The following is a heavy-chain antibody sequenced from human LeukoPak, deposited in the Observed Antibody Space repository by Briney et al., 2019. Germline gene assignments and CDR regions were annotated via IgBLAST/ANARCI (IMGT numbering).Heavy chain of an antibody. CDR1: GGSFSGYY. V-gene: IGHV4-34*01. J-gene: IGHJ6*03. Sequence: SETLSLTCAVYGGSFSGYYWSWIRQPPGKGLEWIGEINHSGSTNYNPSLKSRVTISVDTSKNQFSLKLSSVTAADTAVYYCARGQRAYYDFWSGSEYYYYMDVCGKGTTVTVSS. D-gene: IGHD3-3*01. CDR3: ARGQRAYYDFWSGSEYYYYMDV. CDR2: INHSGST.